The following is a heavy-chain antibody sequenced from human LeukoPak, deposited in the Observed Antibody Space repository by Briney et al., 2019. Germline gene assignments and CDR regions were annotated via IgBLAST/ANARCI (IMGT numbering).Heavy chain of an antibody. Sequence: PGGSLRLSCAASGFTFSSSAMSWVRQAPGKGLEWVSGISPSGDITYYADSVKGRFTISRDNSKNTVYLQVNSLRAEDTAVFYCAKDRAWLQFWSWGQGTLVTVSS. CDR2: ISPSGDIT. D-gene: IGHD5-18*01. CDR3: AKDRAWLQFWS. J-gene: IGHJ4*02. CDR1: GFTFSSSA. V-gene: IGHV3-23*01.